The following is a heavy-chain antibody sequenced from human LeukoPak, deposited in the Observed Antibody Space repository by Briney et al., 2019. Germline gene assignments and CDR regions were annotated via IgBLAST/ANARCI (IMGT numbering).Heavy chain of an antibody. D-gene: IGHD3-9*01. CDR3: ARDFLTGYFDY. Sequence: GGSLRLSCAASGFTFSSYGMHWVRQAPGKGLEWVAVISYDGSNKYYADSVKGRFTISRDNVKNSLFLQMNSLSDEDTVVYYCARDFLTGYFDYWGQGTLVTVSS. CDR2: ISYDGSNK. V-gene: IGHV3-30*03. J-gene: IGHJ4*02. CDR1: GFTFSSYG.